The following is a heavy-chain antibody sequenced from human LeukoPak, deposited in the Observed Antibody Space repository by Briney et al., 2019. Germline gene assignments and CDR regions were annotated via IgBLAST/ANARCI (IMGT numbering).Heavy chain of an antibody. Sequence: GGSLRLSCAASGFTFSVAAMTWVRQAPGKGLEWVSLIGASGESTYYADSVKGRFTISRDNSKNTLSLQMNSLRVEDTAMYFCAKDIQLSTRGLGTMVTVSS. J-gene: IGHJ3*01. V-gene: IGHV3-23*01. CDR3: AKDIQLST. CDR2: IGASGEST. D-gene: IGHD5-24*01. CDR1: GFTFSVAA.